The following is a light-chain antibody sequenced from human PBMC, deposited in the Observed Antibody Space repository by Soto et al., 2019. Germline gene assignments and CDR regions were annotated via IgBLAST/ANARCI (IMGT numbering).Light chain of an antibody. J-gene: IGKJ2*01. CDR1: QSVRSL. V-gene: IGKV3-15*01. CDR2: SAS. CDR3: QQYNNWPPYT. Sequence: EIVMTQSPGTLSVSPGERATLSCRASQSVRSLLAWYQQKPGQAPRLLIYSASTRATGVPARFSGSGSGTEFTLTISSLQSEDFAVYYCQQYNNWPPYTVGQGTKLEIK.